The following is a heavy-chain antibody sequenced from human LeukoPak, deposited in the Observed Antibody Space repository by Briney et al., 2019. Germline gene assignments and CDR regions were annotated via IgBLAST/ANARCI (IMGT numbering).Heavy chain of an antibody. CDR3: AKDGSGGHSPYYYYYYMDV. CDR2: IWYDGSNK. J-gene: IGHJ6*03. Sequence: GGSLRLSCAASGFTFSSYGMHWVRQAPGKGLEWVAVIWYDGSNKYYADSVKGRFTISRDNSKNTLYLQMNSLRAEDTAVYYCAKDGSGGHSPYYYYYYMDVWGKGTTVTVSS. CDR1: GFTFSSYG. V-gene: IGHV3-33*06. D-gene: IGHD2-21*02.